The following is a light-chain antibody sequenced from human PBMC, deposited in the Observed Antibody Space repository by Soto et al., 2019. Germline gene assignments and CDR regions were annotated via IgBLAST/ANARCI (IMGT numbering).Light chain of an antibody. V-gene: IGLV2-23*01. CDR1: RSDVGSYKF. CDR3: CSYAGSSTLV. J-gene: IGLJ2*01. CDR2: EGS. Sequence: QSALTQPASVSGSPGQSITISCTGTRSDVGSYKFVSWYQQHPVKAPKLMIYEGSKRPSGVSNRFSGSKSGNTASLTISGLQAEDEADYYCCSYAGSSTLVFGGGTKVTVL.